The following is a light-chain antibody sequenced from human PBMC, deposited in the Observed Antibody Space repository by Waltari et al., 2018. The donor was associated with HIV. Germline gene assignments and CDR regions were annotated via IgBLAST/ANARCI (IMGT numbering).Light chain of an antibody. J-gene: IGKJ1*01. CDR2: GAS. CDR3: QQYGSSPWT. Sequence: IVFTQSPGPLSLSPGERATLSCRASQRVSSSHLAWYQHKPGQAPRLLISGASSRATGIPDRFSGSGSGTDFTLTISRLEPEDFAVYYCQQYGSSPWTFGQGTKVEIK. CDR1: QRVSSSH. V-gene: IGKV3-20*01.